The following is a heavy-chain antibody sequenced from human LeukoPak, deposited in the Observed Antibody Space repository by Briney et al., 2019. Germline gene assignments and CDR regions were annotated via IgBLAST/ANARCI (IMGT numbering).Heavy chain of an antibody. J-gene: IGHJ4*02. D-gene: IGHD3-10*01. V-gene: IGHV1-18*01. Sequence: ASVKVSCKASGYTFTSYGISWVRQAPGQGLEWMGWISAYNGNTNYAQKLQGRVTMTTDTSTSTAYMELRSLRSDDTAVYYCARDQGRTIWFGELQVLDYWDQGTLVTVSS. CDR3: ARDQGRTIWFGELQVLDY. CDR1: GYTFTSYG. CDR2: ISAYNGNT.